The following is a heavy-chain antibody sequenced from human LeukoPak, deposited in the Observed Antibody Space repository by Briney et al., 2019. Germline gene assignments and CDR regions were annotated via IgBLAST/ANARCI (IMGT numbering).Heavy chain of an antibody. CDR1: GYTFTSYD. CDR3: ARLSSSWYNNWFDP. Sequence: ASVKVSCKASGYTFTSYDINWVRQATGQGLEWMGWMNPNSGNTGYAQKFQGRVTMTRNTSISTAYMELSSLRSEDTAVYYCARLSSSWYNNWFDPWGQGTLVTVST. D-gene: IGHD6-13*01. V-gene: IGHV1-8*01. J-gene: IGHJ5*02. CDR2: MNPNSGNT.